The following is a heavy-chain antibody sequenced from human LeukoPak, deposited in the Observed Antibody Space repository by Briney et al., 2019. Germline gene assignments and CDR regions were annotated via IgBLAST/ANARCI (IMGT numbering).Heavy chain of an antibody. J-gene: IGHJ4*02. CDR2: IKHDGREK. V-gene: IGHV3-7*01. Sequence: PGGSLRLSCVASGLTFSGQWLNWVRQAPGQGLEWVANIKHDGREKYYVDSVKGRFTISRDDGQNSLSLHMNSVRADDTAVYYCGYTNNFYHWGQGALVVVSA. CDR1: GLTFSGQW. D-gene: IGHD3-16*02. CDR3: GYTNNFYH.